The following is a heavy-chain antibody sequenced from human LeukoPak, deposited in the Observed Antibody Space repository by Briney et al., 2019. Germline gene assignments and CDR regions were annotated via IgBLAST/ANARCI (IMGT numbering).Heavy chain of an antibody. CDR3: ARDRPAIRWLPYYYYGMDV. D-gene: IGHD5-24*01. J-gene: IGHJ6*02. CDR1: GFTFSSYS. V-gene: IGHV3-21*01. CDR2: ISSSSSYI. Sequence: GGSLRLSCGASGFTFSSYSMNWVRQAPGKGLEWVSSISSSSSYIYYADSVKGRFTISRDNAKNSLYLQMNSLRAEDTAVYYCARDRPAIRWLPYYYYGMDVWGQGTTVTVSS.